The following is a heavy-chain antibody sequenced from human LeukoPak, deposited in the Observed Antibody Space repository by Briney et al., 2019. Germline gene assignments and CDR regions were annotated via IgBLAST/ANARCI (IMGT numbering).Heavy chain of an antibody. CDR2: IGSSGTYI. CDR1: GFTFSSYS. Sequence: GGSLRLSCAASGFTFSSYSMNWVREAPGKGLVWVSSIGSSGTYIFYTDSVKGRFTVSRDNAKNSLDLQMNSLTAEDTAVYYCARGDRGRQHWLPAYWGQGTLVTVST. J-gene: IGHJ4*02. CDR3: ARGDRGRQHWLPAY. D-gene: IGHD5-18*01. V-gene: IGHV3-21*01.